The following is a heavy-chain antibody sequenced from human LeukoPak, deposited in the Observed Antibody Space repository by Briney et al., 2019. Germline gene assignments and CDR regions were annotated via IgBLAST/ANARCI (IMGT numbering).Heavy chain of an antibody. D-gene: IGHD1-14*01. Sequence: PGGSLRLSCAASGFTVSSNYMSWVRQVPGKGLEWVSVIYSGGSTYYADPVRGRFTISRDNSKNTLYLQMNSLRAEDTAVYYCAREMPIRIFDYWGQGTLVTVSS. CDR1: GFTVSSNY. CDR3: AREMPIRIFDY. V-gene: IGHV3-66*01. J-gene: IGHJ4*02. CDR2: IYSGGST.